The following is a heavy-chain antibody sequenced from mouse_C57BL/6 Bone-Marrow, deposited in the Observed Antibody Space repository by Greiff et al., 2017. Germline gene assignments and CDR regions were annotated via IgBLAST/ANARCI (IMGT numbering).Heavy chain of an antibody. D-gene: IGHD2-4*01. V-gene: IGHV2-4*01. CDR2: IWSGGST. Sequence: QVQLQQSGPGLVQPSQSLSITCTVSGFSLTSYGVRWVRQPPGSGLEWLGVIWSGGSTDYNAAFISRLSISKDNSKSQVFFKINSLQADDTAIYYCAKRGYDYGGFDYWGQGTLVTVSA. CDR1: GFSLTSYG. J-gene: IGHJ3*01. CDR3: AKRGYDYGGFDY.